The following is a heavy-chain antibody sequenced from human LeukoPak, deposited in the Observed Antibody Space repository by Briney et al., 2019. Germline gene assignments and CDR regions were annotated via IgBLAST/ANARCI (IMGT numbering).Heavy chain of an antibody. J-gene: IGHJ4*02. Sequence: ASVKVSCKASGYTFTSYGISWVRQAPGQGLEWMGRIIPIFGTANYAQKFQGRVTITTDESTSTAYMELSSLRSEDTAVYYCARCPYNWNLEYYFDYWGQGTLVTVSS. V-gene: IGHV1-69*05. CDR3: ARCPYNWNLEYYFDY. CDR1: GYTFTSYG. CDR2: IIPIFGTA. D-gene: IGHD1-20*01.